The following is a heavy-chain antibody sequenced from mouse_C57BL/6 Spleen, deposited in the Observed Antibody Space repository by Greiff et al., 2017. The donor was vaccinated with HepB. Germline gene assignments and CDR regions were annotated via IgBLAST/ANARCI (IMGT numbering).Heavy chain of an antibody. Sequence: VQLQQSGAELARPGASVKMSCKASGYTFTSYTMHWVKPRPGQGLEWIGYINPSSGYTKYNQKFKDKATLTADKSSSTAYMQLSSLTSEDAAVYYCARSATVVATGAMDYWGQGTSVTVSS. J-gene: IGHJ4*01. V-gene: IGHV1-4*01. D-gene: IGHD1-1*01. CDR2: INPSSGYT. CDR3: ARSATVVATGAMDY. CDR1: GYTFTSYT.